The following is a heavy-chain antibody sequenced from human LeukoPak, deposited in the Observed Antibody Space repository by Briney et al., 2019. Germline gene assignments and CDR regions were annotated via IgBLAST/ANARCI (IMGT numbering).Heavy chain of an antibody. CDR1: GFTFTGYA. J-gene: IGHJ4*02. Sequence: GGSLRLSCAASGFTFTGYAMSWVRQAPGKGLEWVSTISASGSSTYYADSVKGRFTISRDNSKNTLYLQMNSLRAEDTAVYYCAKGGSSSSRFDYWGQGTLVTVSS. V-gene: IGHV3-23*01. D-gene: IGHD6-6*01. CDR2: ISASGSST. CDR3: AKGGSSSSRFDY.